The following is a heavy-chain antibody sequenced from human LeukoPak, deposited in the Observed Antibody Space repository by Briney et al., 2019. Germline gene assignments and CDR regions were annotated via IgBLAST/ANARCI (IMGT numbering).Heavy chain of an antibody. D-gene: IGHD2-2*01. J-gene: IGHJ4*02. CDR2: IYYSGST. CDR3: ARRAIVVVPAAIGREFDY. CDR1: GGSISSSSYY. V-gene: IGHV4-39*07. Sequence: PSETLSLTCTVSGGSISSSSYYWGWIRQPPGKGLEWIGSIYYSGSTYYNPSLKSRVTISVDTSKNQFSLKLSSVTAADTAVYYCARRAIVVVPAAIGREFDYWGQGTLVTVSS.